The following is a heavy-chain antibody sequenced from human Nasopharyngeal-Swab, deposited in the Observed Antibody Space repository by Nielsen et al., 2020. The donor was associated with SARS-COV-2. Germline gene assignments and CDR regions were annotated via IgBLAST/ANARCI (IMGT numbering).Heavy chain of an antibody. CDR2: IYHSGST. J-gene: IGHJ3*02. V-gene: IGHV4-4*02. Sequence: WIRQPQGRGRGWFGEIYHSGSTNYNPSLKSRVTISVDKSKNQFSLKLSSVTAADTAVYYCARGALIAAAGTVVRAFDIWGQGTMVTVSS. CDR3: ARGALIAAAGTVVRAFDI. D-gene: IGHD6-13*01.